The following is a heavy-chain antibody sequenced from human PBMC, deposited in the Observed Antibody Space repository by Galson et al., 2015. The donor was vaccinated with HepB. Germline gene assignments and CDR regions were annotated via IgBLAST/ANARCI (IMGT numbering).Heavy chain of an antibody. D-gene: IGHD5-18*01. CDR1: GFTFSSYA. CDR3: VKGRTRRQLWPVNPFDY. J-gene: IGHJ4*02. CDR2: ISSNGGST. V-gene: IGHV3-64D*06. Sequence: SLRLSCAASGFTFSSYAMHWVRQAPGKGLEYVSAISSNGGSTYYADSVKGRFTISRDNSKNTLYLQMSSLRAEDTAVYYCVKGRTRRQLWPVNPFDYWGQGTLVTVSS.